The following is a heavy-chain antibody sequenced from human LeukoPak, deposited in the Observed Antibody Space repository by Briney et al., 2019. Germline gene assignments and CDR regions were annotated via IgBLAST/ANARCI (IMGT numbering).Heavy chain of an antibody. CDR3: ARVEWEPNWFDP. V-gene: IGHV1-69*05. CDR2: IIPIFGTA. D-gene: IGHD1-26*01. J-gene: IGHJ5*02. Sequence: GASVKVSCKASGGTFSSYAISWVRQAPGQGLEWMGGIIPIFGTANYAQKFQGRVTITTDESTSTAYMELSSLRSGDTAVYYCARVEWEPNWFDPWGQGTLVTVSS. CDR1: GGTFSSYA.